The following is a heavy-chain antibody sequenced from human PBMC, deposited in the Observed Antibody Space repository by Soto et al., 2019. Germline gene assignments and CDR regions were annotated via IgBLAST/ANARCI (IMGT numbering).Heavy chain of an antibody. CDR3: ARDRGEAGLDY. CDR2: IYHSGST. Sequence: QVQLQESGPGLMKPSGTLSLTCAVSGCSISSSNWWSWVRQPPGKGLEWIGEIYHSGSTNYNPSLKRRGTISVDKSRNQFSLKLSSVSGADTAVYYCARDRGEAGLDYWGQGTLVTVSS. V-gene: IGHV4-4*02. J-gene: IGHJ4*02. D-gene: IGHD6-19*01. CDR1: GCSISSSNW.